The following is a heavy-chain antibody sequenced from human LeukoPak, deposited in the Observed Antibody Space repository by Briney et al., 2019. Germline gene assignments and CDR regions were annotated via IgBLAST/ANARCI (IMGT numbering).Heavy chain of an antibody. CDR1: GGSISSSSYY. Sequence: SETLSLTCTVPGGSISSSSYYWGWIRQPPGKGLEWIGSIYYSGSTYYNPSLKSRVTISVDTSKNQFSLKLSSVTAADTAVYYCARSKAHYDSSGYPAPFDYWGQGTLVTVSS. V-gene: IGHV4-39*01. CDR2: IYYSGST. CDR3: ARSKAHYDSSGYPAPFDY. D-gene: IGHD3-22*01. J-gene: IGHJ4*02.